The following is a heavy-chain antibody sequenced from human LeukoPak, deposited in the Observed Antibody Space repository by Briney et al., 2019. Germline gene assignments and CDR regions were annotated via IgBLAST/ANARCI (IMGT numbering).Heavy chain of an antibody. CDR2: IAGSGGST. V-gene: IGHV3-23*01. CDR1: GFTFRSYA. Sequence: GGPLRLSCAASGFTFRSYAMSWVRQAPGKGLEWVSTIAGSGGSTYSADSVKGRFTVSRDDSKKTLYLQMNSLRAEDTAVYYCAKGRTSDYWGQGTLVTVSS. CDR3: AKGRTSDY. J-gene: IGHJ4*02.